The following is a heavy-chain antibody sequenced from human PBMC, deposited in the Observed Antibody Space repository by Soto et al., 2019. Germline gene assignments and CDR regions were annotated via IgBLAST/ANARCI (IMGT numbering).Heavy chain of an antibody. V-gene: IGHV4-61*01. Sequence: SETLSLTCTVCGGCVSSGRYYWSWIRQPPGKGLEWIGYIYYSGGTNYNPSLKSRVTISVDKSKNQFSLKLSSVTAADTAVYYCARGSCSGGSCYLFDYWGQGTLVTVSS. CDR1: GGCVSSGRYY. D-gene: IGHD2-15*01. J-gene: IGHJ4*02. CDR3: ARGSCSGGSCYLFDY. CDR2: IYYSGGT.